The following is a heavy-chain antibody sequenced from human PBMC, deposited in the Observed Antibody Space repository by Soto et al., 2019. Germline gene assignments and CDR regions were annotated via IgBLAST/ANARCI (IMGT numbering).Heavy chain of an antibody. CDR3: ARQEETATLAWFDP. CDR1: CGYISNRSYY. J-gene: IGHJ5*02. CDR2: IYYSGST. V-gene: IGHV4-39*01. Sequence: SETLSPIWTVPCGYISNRSYYWGWIRQLPGKGLEWIGSIYYSGSTYYNPSRKSRVTISVDTSKNQCSLKLSSVTAADTAVYYCARQEETATLAWFDPWGQGTLVTVSS. D-gene: IGHD2-15*01.